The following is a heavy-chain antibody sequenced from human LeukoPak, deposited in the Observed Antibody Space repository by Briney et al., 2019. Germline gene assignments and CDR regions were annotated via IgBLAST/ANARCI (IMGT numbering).Heavy chain of an antibody. D-gene: IGHD6-13*01. J-gene: IGHJ4*02. Sequence: PSETLSLTCAVYGGSFSGYYWSWIRQPPGKGLEWIGEINHSGSTNYNPSLKSRVTISVDTSKNQFSLKLSSVTAADTAVYYCARHVRGIAAAGFDYWGQGTLVAVSS. V-gene: IGHV4-34*01. CDR3: ARHVRGIAAAGFDY. CDR2: INHSGST. CDR1: GGSFSGYY.